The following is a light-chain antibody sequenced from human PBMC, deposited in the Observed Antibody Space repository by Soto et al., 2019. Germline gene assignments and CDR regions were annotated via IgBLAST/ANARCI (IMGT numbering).Light chain of an antibody. V-gene: IGKV3-15*01. CDR1: QSVGTS. CDR2: GAS. J-gene: IGKJ2*01. Sequence: EIVMTQAPATLSLSPGEGATLSCRASQSVGTSLAWYQQKPGQPPRILIFGASTRITGIPARFSGSGSGTEFILTISSLHSEDFAVYYCQQYINWPAYSFGPGTNLEIK. CDR3: QQYINWPAYS.